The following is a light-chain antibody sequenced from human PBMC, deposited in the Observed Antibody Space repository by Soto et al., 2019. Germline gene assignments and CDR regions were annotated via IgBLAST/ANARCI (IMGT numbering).Light chain of an antibody. J-gene: IGLJ1*01. Sequence: QSVLTQPPSASGTPGQRVTISCSGSSSNIGSHTVNWYQQLPGTAPKLLIYSNNQRPSGVPDRFSGSKSGTSASLAISGLQSEDEADYYCAAWDDSLNGYVFGTGTKVTVL. CDR1: SSNIGSHT. V-gene: IGLV1-44*01. CDR3: AAWDDSLNGYV. CDR2: SNN.